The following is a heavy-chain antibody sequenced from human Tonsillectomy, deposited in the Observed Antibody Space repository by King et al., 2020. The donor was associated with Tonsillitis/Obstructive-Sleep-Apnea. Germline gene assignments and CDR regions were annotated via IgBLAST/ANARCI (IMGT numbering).Heavy chain of an antibody. CDR3: STARGGGWQLPPRWFDP. CDR2: IYYNGST. Sequence: LQLQESGPGLAKPSQTLSLTCSVSGASITTGSYYCAWIRQHPTKGLEWIGYIYYNGSTFYNPSLRSRLTISQHTSKNLFSLNLTSVTAAYTAGYYCSTARGGGWQLPPRWFDPWGQGTLVTVSS. V-gene: IGHV4-31*03. CDR1: GASITTGSYY. D-gene: IGHD2-15*01. J-gene: IGHJ5*02.